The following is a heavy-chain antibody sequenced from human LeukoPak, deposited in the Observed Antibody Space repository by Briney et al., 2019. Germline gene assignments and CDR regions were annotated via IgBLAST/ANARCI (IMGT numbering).Heavy chain of an antibody. Sequence: PSQTLSLTCTVSGGSISSGGYYWSWIRQHPGKGLEWIGSIYYTGSTFYNPSLKSRVTISVDTSKNQFSMKLSSVTAADAAVYFCAREWTTWGAFDIWGQGTMVTVSS. CDR1: GGSISSGGYY. D-gene: IGHD2/OR15-2a*01. CDR3: AREWTTWGAFDI. CDR2: IYYTGST. V-gene: IGHV4-31*03. J-gene: IGHJ3*02.